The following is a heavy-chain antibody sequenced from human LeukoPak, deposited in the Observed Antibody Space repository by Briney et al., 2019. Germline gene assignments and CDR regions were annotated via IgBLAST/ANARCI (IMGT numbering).Heavy chain of an antibody. CDR3: ARDPYSGLFDH. CDR1: GFTFSTYS. CDR2: ISSSFSYI. D-gene: IGHD4-11*01. V-gene: IGHV3-21*01. Sequence: KTGGSLRLSCAASGFTFSTYSMNWVRQAPGKGLEWVSSISSSFSYIYYADLVKVRFTISRDNAKNSLYLQMNSLRAEDTAVYYCARDPYSGLFDHWGQGTLVTVSS. J-gene: IGHJ4*02.